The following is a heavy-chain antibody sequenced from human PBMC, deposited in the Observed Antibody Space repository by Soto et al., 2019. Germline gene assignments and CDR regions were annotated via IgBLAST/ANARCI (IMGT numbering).Heavy chain of an antibody. CDR2: ISYDGSNK. V-gene: IGHV3-30*18. CDR3: AKGDIVVVPAAPHYYGMDV. D-gene: IGHD2-2*01. CDR1: GFTFSSYG. J-gene: IGHJ6*02. Sequence: PGGSLRLSCAASGFTFSSYGMHWVRQAPGKGLEWVAVISYDGSNKYYADSVKGRFTISRDNSKNTLYLQMNSLRAEDTAVYYCAKGDIVVVPAAPHYYGMDVWGQGTTVTVSS.